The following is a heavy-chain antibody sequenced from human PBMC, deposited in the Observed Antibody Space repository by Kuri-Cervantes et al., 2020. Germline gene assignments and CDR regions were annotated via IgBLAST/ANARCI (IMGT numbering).Heavy chain of an antibody. CDR2: ISSSGSTI. J-gene: IGHJ6*03. CDR3: ARHGGVLRFLEWLLGYMDV. V-gene: IGHV3-48*03. CDR1: GFTFSSYE. D-gene: IGHD3-3*01. Sequence: GGSLRLSCAASGFTFSSYEMNWVRQAPGKGLEWVSYISSSGSTIYYADSVKGRFTISRDNAKNSLYLQMNSLRAEDTAVYYCARHGGVLRFLEWLLGYMDVWGKGTTVTVSS.